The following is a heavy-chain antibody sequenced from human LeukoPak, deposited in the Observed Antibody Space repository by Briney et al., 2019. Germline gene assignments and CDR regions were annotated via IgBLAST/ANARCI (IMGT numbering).Heavy chain of an antibody. CDR3: TTRITMIVVDIADDY. D-gene: IGHD3-22*01. J-gene: IGHJ4*02. CDR2: IKSKTDGGTT. Sequence: PGGSLRLSCAASGFTFSNAWMSWVRQAPGKGLEWVGRIKSKTDGGTTDYAAPVKCRFTISRDDSKNTPYLQMNSLKTEDTAVYYCTTRITMIVVDIADDYWGQGTLVTVSS. V-gene: IGHV3-15*01. CDR1: GFTFSNAW.